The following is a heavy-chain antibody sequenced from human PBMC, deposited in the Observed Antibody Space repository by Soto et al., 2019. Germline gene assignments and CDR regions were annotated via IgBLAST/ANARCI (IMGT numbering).Heavy chain of an antibody. V-gene: IGHV3-43*01. Sequence: EVQLVESGGVVVQPGGSLRLSCAASGFTFDDYTMHWVRQAPGKGLEWVSLISWDGGSTYYADSVKGRFTISRDNSKNSLYLQMNSLRTEDTALYYCAKDNRLQGWELLPVGDQYYFDYWGQGTLVTVSS. D-gene: IGHD1-26*01. J-gene: IGHJ4*02. CDR2: ISWDGGST. CDR3: AKDNRLQGWELLPVGDQYYFDY. CDR1: GFTFDDYT.